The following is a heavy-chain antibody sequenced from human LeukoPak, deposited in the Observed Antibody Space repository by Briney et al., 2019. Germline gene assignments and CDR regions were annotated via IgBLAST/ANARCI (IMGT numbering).Heavy chain of an antibody. Sequence: PSETLSLTCTVSGGSISSSSYYWGWIRQPPGKGLEWIRSIYGSGKTYYNPSLKSRVTISGDTSKNQFSLKLSSVTAADTAMFYCARGGIVGDTTHTPFDYWGQGTLVTVSS. CDR1: GGSISSSSYY. CDR2: IYGSGKT. V-gene: IGHV4-39*01. CDR3: ARGGIVGDTTHTPFDY. D-gene: IGHD1-26*01. J-gene: IGHJ4*02.